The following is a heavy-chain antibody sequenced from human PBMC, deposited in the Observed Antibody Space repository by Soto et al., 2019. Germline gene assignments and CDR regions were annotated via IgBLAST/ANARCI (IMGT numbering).Heavy chain of an antibody. V-gene: IGHV3-30*18. Sequence: QVQLVESGGGVVQPGRSLRLSCAASGFTFSSYGMHWVRQAPGKGLEWVAVISYDGSNKYYADSVKGRFTISRDNSKNRLYLQMNSLRAEDTAVYYCAKDLEYSYGYYYYYYGMDVWGQGTTVTVSS. CDR1: GFTFSSYG. J-gene: IGHJ6*02. D-gene: IGHD5-18*01. CDR3: AKDLEYSYGYYYYYYGMDV. CDR2: ISYDGSNK.